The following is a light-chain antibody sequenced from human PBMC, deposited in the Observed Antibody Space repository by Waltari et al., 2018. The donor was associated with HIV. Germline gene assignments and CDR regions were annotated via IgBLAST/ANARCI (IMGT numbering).Light chain of an antibody. CDR2: DAS. CDR1: QRIKNS. CDR3: QQYGRSPRT. V-gene: IGKV3-20*01. Sequence: VLTQSPGTLSLSPGERVTLSCGASQRIKNSLAWYQQKPGQAPRLLIYDASSRATGTPDRFRGRGSGTDFTLSISRLEPEDFAVYYWQQYGRSPRTFGQGTKVEIK. J-gene: IGKJ1*01.